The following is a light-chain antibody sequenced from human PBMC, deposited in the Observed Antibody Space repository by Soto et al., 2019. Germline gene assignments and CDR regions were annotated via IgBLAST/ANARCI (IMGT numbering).Light chain of an antibody. CDR3: QQYYSTPYT. CDR1: QSVLYSSNNKNY. Sequence: DIVMTQSPDSLAVSLGERATVNCKSSQSVLYSSNNKNYLAWYQQKPGQPPKLLIYWASIRESGVPDRFIGSGSGTDFTLTISCLQAEDVPVYYCQQYYSTPYTFGQGTKLE. J-gene: IGKJ2*01. V-gene: IGKV4-1*01. CDR2: WAS.